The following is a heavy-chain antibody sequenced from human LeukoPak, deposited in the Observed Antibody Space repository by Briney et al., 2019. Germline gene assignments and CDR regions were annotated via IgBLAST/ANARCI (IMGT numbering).Heavy chain of an antibody. J-gene: IGHJ4*02. Sequence: GESLKISCKASGYRFTDYWIGWVRQAPGKGLEWVSAISGSGGSTYYADSVKGRFTIPRDNSKNTLYLQMNSLRAEDTAVYYCAKEITAVAGTLDYWGQGTLVTVSS. V-gene: IGHV3-23*01. CDR3: AKEITAVAGTLDY. CDR1: GYRFTDYW. D-gene: IGHD6-19*01. CDR2: ISGSGGST.